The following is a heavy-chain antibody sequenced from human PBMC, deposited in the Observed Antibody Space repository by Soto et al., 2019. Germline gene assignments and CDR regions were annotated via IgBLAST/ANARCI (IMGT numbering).Heavy chain of an antibody. CDR2: INPNSGGT. CDR1: GYTFTGYY. Sequence: QVQLVQSGAEVKKPGESVKVCCKASGYTFTGYYMHWVRQAPGQGLEWMGWINPNSGGTNYAQKFQGWVTMTRDTSISTAYMQLSRLTSDDTAVYYCARGGGSYGDLQGVSDYWGQGTLVTVSS. D-gene: IGHD3-16*01. J-gene: IGHJ4*02. V-gene: IGHV1-2*04. CDR3: ARGGGSYGDLQGVSDY.